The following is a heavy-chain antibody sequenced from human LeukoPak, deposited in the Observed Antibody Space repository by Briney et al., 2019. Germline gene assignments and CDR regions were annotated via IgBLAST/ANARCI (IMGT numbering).Heavy chain of an antibody. CDR2: IYWDDDK. J-gene: IGHJ4*02. Sequence: SGPTLVHPTPALTVTFTFSGFSLTTSGVGVGWIRQPPGKALECLALIYWDDDKIYSPSLKTRLTINKDTSKNQVVLTMTDLDPVDTATYYCAHRRADVFTPLVHWGQGALVTVSS. D-gene: IGHD2-15*01. CDR3: AHRRADVFTPLVH. CDR1: GFSLTTSGVG. V-gene: IGHV2-5*02.